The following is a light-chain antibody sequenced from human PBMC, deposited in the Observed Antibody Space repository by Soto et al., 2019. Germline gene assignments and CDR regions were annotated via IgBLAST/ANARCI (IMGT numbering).Light chain of an antibody. J-gene: IGLJ3*02. V-gene: IGLV1-40*01. CDR3: QYYESSLRGSV. CDR2: GNS. Sequence: QSVLTQPPSVSGAPGQRVTISCTGSSSNIGAGYDVHWYQQLPGTAPKLLIYGNSNRPSGVPDRFSGSKSGTSASLAITGIQAEDEADDYCQYYESSLRGSVFGGGTKLTVL. CDR1: SSNIGAGYD.